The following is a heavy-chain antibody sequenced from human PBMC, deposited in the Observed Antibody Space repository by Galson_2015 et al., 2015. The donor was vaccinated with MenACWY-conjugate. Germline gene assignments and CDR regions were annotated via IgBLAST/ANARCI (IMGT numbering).Heavy chain of an antibody. CDR3: ASLPQGYCSTINCLGWFDP. CDR1: GGSVSSGPYY. J-gene: IGHJ5*02. CDR2: IHSSGYT. V-gene: IGHV4-61*01. Sequence: ETLSLTCTVSGGSVSSGPYYWSWIRQPPGKDLEWIGYIHSSGYTKYTPSLRSRVTVSLDTSKNQFSLMLSSVTAADTAVYYCASLPQGYCSTINCLGWFDPWGQGTLVTVSS. D-gene: IGHD2-2*01.